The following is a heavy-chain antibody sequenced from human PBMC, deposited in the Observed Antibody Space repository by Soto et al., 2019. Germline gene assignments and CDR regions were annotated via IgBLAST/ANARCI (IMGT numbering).Heavy chain of an antibody. CDR2: IYYSGST. V-gene: IGHV4-30-4*01. CDR3: ASGARNWNLLSIYYYYGMDV. Sequence: SETPSLTCTVSGGSISSGDYYWSWIRQPPGKGLEWIGYIYYSGSTYYNPSLKSRVTISVDTSKNQFSLKLSSVTAADTAVYYCASGARNWNLLSIYYYYGMDVWGQGTTVTVSS. CDR1: GGSISSGDYY. J-gene: IGHJ6*02. D-gene: IGHD1-7*01.